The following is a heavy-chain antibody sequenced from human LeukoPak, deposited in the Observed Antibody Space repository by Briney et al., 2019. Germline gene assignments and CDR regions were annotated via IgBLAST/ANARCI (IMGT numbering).Heavy chain of an antibody. V-gene: IGHV4-59*08. J-gene: IGHJ4*02. CDR1: GGSVSTYY. Sequence: PSETLSLTCTVSGGSVSTYYWSWIRQPPGRGLEWIGSIYYSGSTNYNPSLKSRVTISVDTSKNQFSLKLSSVTAADTAVYYFARLPLGGYSMGYWGQGTLVTVSS. CDR2: IYYSGST. CDR3: ARLPLGGYSMGY. D-gene: IGHD5-18*01.